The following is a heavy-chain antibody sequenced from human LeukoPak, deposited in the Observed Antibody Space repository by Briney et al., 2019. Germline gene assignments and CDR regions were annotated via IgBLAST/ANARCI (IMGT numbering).Heavy chain of an antibody. CDR3: ARDGDLYGSGSYFKAYYFDY. V-gene: IGHV4-4*07. CDR1: GGSISNYY. Sequence: SETLSLTCTVSGGSISNYYWSWIRQPAGKGLEWIGRIYTSGNTDYNPSLKSRVTMSVDTSKTQFSLKLSSVTAADTAVYYCARDGDLYGSGSYFKAYYFDYWGQGTLVTVSS. CDR2: IYTSGNT. J-gene: IGHJ4*02. D-gene: IGHD3-10*01.